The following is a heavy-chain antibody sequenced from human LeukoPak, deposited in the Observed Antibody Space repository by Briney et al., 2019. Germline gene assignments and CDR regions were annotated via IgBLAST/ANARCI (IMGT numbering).Heavy chain of an antibody. CDR2: ISSSGGST. J-gene: IGHJ4*02. CDR3: AKVRTNWNDADFDY. CDR1: GFTFSSYA. Sequence: PGGSLRLSCAASGFTFSSYAMSWVRQAPGKGLEWVSAISSSGGSTYYADSVKGRFTISRDNSKNTLYLQMNSLRAEDTAVYYCAKVRTNWNDADFDYWGQGTLVTVSS. V-gene: IGHV3-23*01. D-gene: IGHD1-20*01.